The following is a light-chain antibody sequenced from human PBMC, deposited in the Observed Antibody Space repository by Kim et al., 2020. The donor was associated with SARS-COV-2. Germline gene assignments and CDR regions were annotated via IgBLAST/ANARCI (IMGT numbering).Light chain of an antibody. Sequence: LSPGEGATLSCSASQSVSSSYFAWYQQKPGQAPRLLIYGTSSRATGIPDRFSGSGSATHFSLTISRLEPEDFAVYFCQQYGGSPTFGQGTKVDIK. J-gene: IGKJ1*01. CDR2: GTS. CDR1: QSVSSSY. V-gene: IGKV3-20*01. CDR3: QQYGGSPT.